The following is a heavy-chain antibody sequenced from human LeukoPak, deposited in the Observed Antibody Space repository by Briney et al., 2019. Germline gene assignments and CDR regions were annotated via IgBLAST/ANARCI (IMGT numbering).Heavy chain of an antibody. J-gene: IGHJ4*02. V-gene: IGHV3-23*01. CDR2: ILQSAGST. D-gene: IGHD5-24*01. CDR3: AKDAMHGDGYSEFDS. CDR1: GFTFNNYA. Sequence: GGSLRLSCAASGFTFNNYALSWVRQAPGKGLEWVSGILQSAGSTYYADSVKGRFTISRDNSKNTLYLQMNSLRVEDTAIYYCAKDAMHGDGYSEFDSWGQGTLVTVSP.